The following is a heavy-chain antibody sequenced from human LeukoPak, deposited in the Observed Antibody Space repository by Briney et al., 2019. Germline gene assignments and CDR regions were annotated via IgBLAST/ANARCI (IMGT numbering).Heavy chain of an antibody. Sequence: PGGSLRLSCAASGFTFSNDYMHWVRQAPGKGLEWVSRISGDGINTAYADSVKGRFTISRDNAKNTVYLQMNSLRAEDTALYFCARDHSPGWFDPWGQGALVTVPS. V-gene: IGHV3-74*01. J-gene: IGHJ5*02. CDR3: ARDHSPGWFDP. CDR2: ISGDGINT. CDR1: GFTFSNDY.